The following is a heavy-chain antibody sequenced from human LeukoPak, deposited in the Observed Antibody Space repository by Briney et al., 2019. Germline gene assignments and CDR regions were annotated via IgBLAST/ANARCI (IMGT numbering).Heavy chain of an antibody. J-gene: IGHJ4*02. CDR2: ISGSGDST. CDR1: GFTFGSYA. V-gene: IGHV3-23*01. D-gene: IGHD2-2*01. CDR3: AKDCTSTNCYVDY. Sequence: GGSLRLSCAASGFTFGSYAMSWVRQAPGKGLEWVSAISGSGDSTYYADSVKGRFTISRDNSKNTLYLQMNSLRAEDTALYYCAKDCTSTNCYVDYWGQGTLVTASS.